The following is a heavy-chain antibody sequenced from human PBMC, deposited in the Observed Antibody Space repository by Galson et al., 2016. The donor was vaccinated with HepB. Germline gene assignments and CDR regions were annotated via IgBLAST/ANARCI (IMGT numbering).Heavy chain of an antibody. V-gene: IGHV4-59*01. CDR1: GGSISSNY. CDR3: ARALYYSSGSFDY. D-gene: IGHD3-10*01. J-gene: IGHJ4*02. Sequence: ETLSLTCTVSGGSISSNYWSWIRQPPGKGLEWVGYIYYKGSSNYNPSLKSRVTISVDTSKNQFSLKLNSVTAADTAVYYCARALYYSSGSFDYWGQGTLVTVSS. CDR2: IYYKGSS.